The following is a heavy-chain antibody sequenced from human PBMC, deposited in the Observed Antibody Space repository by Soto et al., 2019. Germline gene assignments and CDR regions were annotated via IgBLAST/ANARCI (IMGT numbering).Heavy chain of an antibody. Sequence: QVQVQESGPGLVKPSETLSLTCTVSGGSVSSGSYYWSWIRQPPGKGLEWIGYIYYSGSTNYNPPLKSRVTISVDTSKNHFSLRLSSVTAADTAVYYCARARAGGYCSSTSCYAFDYWGQGTLVTVSS. V-gene: IGHV4-61*03. CDR1: GGSVSSGSYY. CDR3: ARARAGGYCSSTSCYAFDY. CDR2: IYYSGST. J-gene: IGHJ4*02. D-gene: IGHD2-2*01.